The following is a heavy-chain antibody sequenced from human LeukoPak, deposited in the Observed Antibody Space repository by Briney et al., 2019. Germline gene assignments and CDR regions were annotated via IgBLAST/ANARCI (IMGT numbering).Heavy chain of an antibody. D-gene: IGHD2-2*01. CDR3: ANTLIGYCSSTSCHGGWFDP. J-gene: IGHJ5*02. V-gene: IGHV3-23*01. CDR2: ISDSGGST. Sequence: GGSLRLSCAVSGITLSNYGMTWVRQAPGKGLEWVAGISDSGGSTNYADSVKGRFTISRDNPKNTLYLQMNSLRAEDTAVYYCANTLIGYCSSTSCHGGWFDPWGQGTLVTVSS. CDR1: GITLSNYG.